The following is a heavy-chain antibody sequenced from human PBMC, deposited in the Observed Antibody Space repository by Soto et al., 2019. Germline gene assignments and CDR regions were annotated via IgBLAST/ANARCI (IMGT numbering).Heavy chain of an antibody. D-gene: IGHD3-10*01. CDR3: ARRGDTRGTYYYYYMDV. CDR2: IYYSGST. Sequence: SETLSLTCTVSGGSISSSSYYWGWIRQPPGKGLEWIGSIYYSGSTYYNPSLKSRVTISVDTSKNQFSLKLSSVTAADTAVYYCARRGDTRGTYYYYYMDVWGKGTTVTVSS. J-gene: IGHJ6*03. V-gene: IGHV4-39*01. CDR1: GGSISSSSYY.